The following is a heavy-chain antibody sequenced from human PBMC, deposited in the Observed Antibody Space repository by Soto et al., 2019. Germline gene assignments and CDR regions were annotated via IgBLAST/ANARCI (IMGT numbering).Heavy chain of an antibody. J-gene: IGHJ4*02. Sequence: QVQLVQSGAEVKKPGASVKVSCKASGYTFITYGVSWVRQAPGQGLDWLGWISTYNGNTRYAERLQCRVTMTTDTTTNTAYVELRNLRSDDTAVYYCARGPTDYYDNSANYFLDYWGQGTLVTVSS. D-gene: IGHD3-22*01. V-gene: IGHV1-18*01. CDR2: ISTYNGNT. CDR3: ARGPTDYYDNSANYFLDY. CDR1: GYTFITYG.